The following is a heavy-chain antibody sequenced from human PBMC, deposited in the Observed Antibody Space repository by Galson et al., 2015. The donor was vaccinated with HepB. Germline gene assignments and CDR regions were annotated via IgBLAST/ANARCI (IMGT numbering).Heavy chain of an antibody. Sequence: SVKVSCKASGYTFTSYGISWVRQAPGQGLEWMGCISAYNGYTKYAQKLQGRVTMTTDTSTITAYMELMSLRSDDTAVYYCARNGYSGYDSDYYYYYGMDVWGQGTTVTVSS. CDR2: ISAYNGYT. D-gene: IGHD5-12*01. V-gene: IGHV1-18*04. CDR3: ARNGYSGYDSDYYYYYGMDV. J-gene: IGHJ6*02. CDR1: GYTFTSYG.